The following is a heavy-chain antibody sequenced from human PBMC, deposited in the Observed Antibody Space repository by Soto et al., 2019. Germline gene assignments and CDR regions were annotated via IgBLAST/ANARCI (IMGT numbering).Heavy chain of an antibody. D-gene: IGHD3-9*01. CDR2: INPNSGGA. Sequence: QVHLVQSGAEVKKPGASVRVSCKASGYSFTFYYLQWVRQAPGQGLEWMGKINPNSGGADYAEKFQGRVTMTRETSINAAYMELSSLRSDDTAVYYCATGPRLGYFDWTYDYWGQGTLVTVSS. CDR3: ATGPRLGYFDWTYDY. CDR1: GYSFTFYY. J-gene: IGHJ4*02. V-gene: IGHV1-2*02.